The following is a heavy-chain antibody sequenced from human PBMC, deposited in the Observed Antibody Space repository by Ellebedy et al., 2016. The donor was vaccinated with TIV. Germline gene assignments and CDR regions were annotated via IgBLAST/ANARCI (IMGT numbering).Heavy chain of an antibody. D-gene: IGHD6-19*01. CDR1: GFTFSTYW. CDR2: IKQDGSEK. V-gene: IGHV3-7*01. CDR3: ARDQWLGRAYYFDY. Sequence: GESLKISCAASGFTFSTYWMTWVRQAPGKGLEWVANIKQDGSEKYYVDSVKGRFSISRDNAKNSLYLQMNSLTAEDTAVYYCARDQWLGRAYYFDYWGQGTLVTVSS. J-gene: IGHJ4*02.